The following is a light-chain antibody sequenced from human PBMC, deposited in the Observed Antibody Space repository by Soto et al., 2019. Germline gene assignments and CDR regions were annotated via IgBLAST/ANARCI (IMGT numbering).Light chain of an antibody. CDR3: SSYTSTRGE. V-gene: IGLV2-14*01. Sequence: QSVLNEPASVSVAAGQSITISYTGTSIDFVGYNYVSWYQKYPGKAAKLMIYDVSNRPSGVFNRFSGSKSGNTASLTISGLQAEDEDDYYCSSYTSTRGEFGTGTKVTVL. J-gene: IGLJ1*01. CDR1: SIDFVGYNY. CDR2: DVS.